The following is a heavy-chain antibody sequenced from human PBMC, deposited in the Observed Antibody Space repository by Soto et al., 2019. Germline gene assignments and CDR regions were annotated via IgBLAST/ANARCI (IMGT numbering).Heavy chain of an antibody. CDR2: IHHSGSS. V-gene: IGHV4-4*02. CDR1: GGSINSPNW. J-gene: IGHJ4*02. D-gene: IGHD6-19*01. Sequence: QVQLQESGPGLVKPSGTLSLTCAVSGGSINSPNWWNWVRQPPGKGLEWIGEIHHSGSSNYNPSLKSRHTLSVDKSKNELSLKLNSVTAADTAVYYCGRAYSSGSPIDSWGQGTLVTVSS. CDR3: GRAYSSGSPIDS.